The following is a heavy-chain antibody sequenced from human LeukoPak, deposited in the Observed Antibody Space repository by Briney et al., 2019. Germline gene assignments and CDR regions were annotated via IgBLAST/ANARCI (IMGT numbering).Heavy chain of an antibody. D-gene: IGHD4-17*01. V-gene: IGHV7-4-1*02. J-gene: IGHJ5*02. CDR2: INTNTGNP. Sequence: GASVKVSCKASGYAFTRFGLNWVRQAPGQGLEWMGWINTNTGNPSYAQGFTGRFVFSLDTSVSTAYLQISSLKAEDTAVYYCASEFNPLNGLTRSLETTSFDPTLHTWGQGTLVTVSS. CDR1: GYAFTRFG. CDR3: ASEFNPLNGLTRSLETTSFDPTLHT.